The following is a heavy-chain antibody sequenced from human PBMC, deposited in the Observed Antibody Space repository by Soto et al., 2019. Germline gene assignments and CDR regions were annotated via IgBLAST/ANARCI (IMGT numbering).Heavy chain of an antibody. CDR2: MYHSGST. CDR3: ASLDTARIQIAGY. Sequence: PSETLSLTCAVSGGSISSGCYSWSWIRQPPGKGLEWIGYMYHSGSTYYNPSLKSRVTISRDSAKNSMYLQMNSLTVEDTAIYYCASLDTARIQIAGYWGQGIQVTVSS. V-gene: IGHV4-30-2*01. D-gene: IGHD5-18*01. J-gene: IGHJ4*02. CDR1: GGSISSGCYS.